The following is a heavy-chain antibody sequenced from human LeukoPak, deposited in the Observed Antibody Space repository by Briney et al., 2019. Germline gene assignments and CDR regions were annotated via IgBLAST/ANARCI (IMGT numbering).Heavy chain of an antibody. CDR2: ISAYNGNT. Sequence: ASVKVSCKASGYTFTSYGISWVRQAPGQGLEWMGWISAYNGNTNYAQKLQGRVTMTTDTSTSTAYMELRSLRSDDTAVYYCARETTSDYDSSGCNWFDPWGQGTLVTVSS. CDR3: ARETTSDYDSSGCNWFDP. V-gene: IGHV1-18*01. D-gene: IGHD3-22*01. CDR1: GYTFTSYG. J-gene: IGHJ5*02.